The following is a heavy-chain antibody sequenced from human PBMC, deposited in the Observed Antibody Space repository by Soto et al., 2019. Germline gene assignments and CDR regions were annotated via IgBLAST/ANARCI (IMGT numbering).Heavy chain of an antibody. D-gene: IGHD6-19*01. CDR1: GYSFTSYW. CDR2: IYPGDSDT. J-gene: IGHJ6*02. Sequence: PGESLKISCRGSGYSFTSYWIGWVRQMPGKGLEWMGIIYPGDSDTRYSPSFQGQVTISADKSISTAYLQWSSLKASDTAMYYCARPREAGKNYYGVDVWGQGTTVTVSS. V-gene: IGHV5-51*01. CDR3: ARPREAGKNYYGVDV.